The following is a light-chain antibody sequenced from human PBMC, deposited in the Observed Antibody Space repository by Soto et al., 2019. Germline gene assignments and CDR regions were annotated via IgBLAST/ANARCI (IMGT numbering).Light chain of an antibody. CDR2: EVR. V-gene: IGLV2-23*02. CDR1: SSDVGSYDL. CDR3: GYYEGTGTLV. Sequence: QSVLTQPASVSGSPGQSITISCTGTSSDVGSYDLVSWYQQHPGKAPKLMIYEVRKRPSGLSNRFSGSKSGNTASLTISGLQVEEEHGNYSGYYEGTGTLVFGRGTK. J-gene: IGLJ2*01.